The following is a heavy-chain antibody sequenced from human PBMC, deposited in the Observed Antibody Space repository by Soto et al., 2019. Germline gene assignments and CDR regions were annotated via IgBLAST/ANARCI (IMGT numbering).Heavy chain of an antibody. V-gene: IGHV3-30-3*01. CDR1: GFTFSSYA. CDR3: ARGIAARRKAHNKYYYYGMDV. Sequence: HPGGSLRLSCAASGFTFSSYAMHWVRQAPGKGLEWVAVISYDGSNKYYADSVKGRFTISRDNSKNTLYLQMNSLRAEDTAVYYCARGIAARRKAHNKYYYYGMDVWGQGTTVTVSS. CDR2: ISYDGSNK. D-gene: IGHD6-6*01. J-gene: IGHJ6*02.